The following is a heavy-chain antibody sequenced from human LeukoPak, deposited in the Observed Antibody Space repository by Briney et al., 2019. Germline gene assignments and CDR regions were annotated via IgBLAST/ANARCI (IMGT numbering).Heavy chain of an antibody. CDR1: GYSFTSYW. J-gene: IGHJ6*03. Sequence: GESLKISCKGSGYSFTSYWIGWVRQMPGKGLEWMGIIYPGDPDTRYSPSFQGQVTISADKSISTAYLQWSSPKASDTAMYYCARSFSAAPSYYYYYMDVWGKGTTVTVSS. V-gene: IGHV5-51*01. D-gene: IGHD6-13*01. CDR3: ARSFSAAPSYYYYYMDV. CDR2: IYPGDPDT.